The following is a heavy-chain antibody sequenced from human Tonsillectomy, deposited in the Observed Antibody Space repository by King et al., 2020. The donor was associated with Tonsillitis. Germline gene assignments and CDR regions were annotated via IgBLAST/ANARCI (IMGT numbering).Heavy chain of an antibody. D-gene: IGHD2-2*01. J-gene: IGHJ5*02. Sequence: QLVQSGAEVKKPGESLKISCKGSGYSFTSYWIGWVRQMPGKGLEWMGIIYPGDSDTRYSPSFQGQGTISADKSISTAYLQWSSLKASDTAMYYCARQGRYCSSTSCSKGWFDPWGQGTLVTVSS. V-gene: IGHV5-51*01. CDR2: IYPGDSDT. CDR1: GYSFTSYW. CDR3: ARQGRYCSSTSCSKGWFDP.